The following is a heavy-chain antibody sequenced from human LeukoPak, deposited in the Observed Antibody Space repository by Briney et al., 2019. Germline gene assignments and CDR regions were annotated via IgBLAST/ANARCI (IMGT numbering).Heavy chain of an antibody. D-gene: IGHD5-18*01. CDR2: IDWDGDT. CDR1: GFSISTSKMC. CDR3: ARTNTDVDRVFDY. J-gene: IGHJ4*02. V-gene: IGHV2-70*11. Sequence: SGPALVKPTQTLTLTCTLSGFSISTSKMCVNWIRQPPGKALERLARIDWDGDTWYSTSLKTRLTISKDTSKNQVVLRMTNMDPVDTATYYCARTNTDVDRVFDYWGQGTLVTVSS.